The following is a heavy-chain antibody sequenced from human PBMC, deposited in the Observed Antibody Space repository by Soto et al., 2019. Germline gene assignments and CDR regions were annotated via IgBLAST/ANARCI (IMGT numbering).Heavy chain of an antibody. CDR2: ISWNSGSI. CDR1: GFTFDDYA. Sequence: EVQLVESGGGLVQPGRSLRLSCAASGFTFDDYAMHWVRQAPGKGLGRVSGISWNSGSIGYAEAVKGRFTISRDNAKNSLYLELNNLRTQDTALYYCAKGFRYCSSTSCPKLYYYYYMDVWGKGPTVTVSS. D-gene: IGHD2-2*01. CDR3: AKGFRYCSSTSCPKLYYYYYMDV. V-gene: IGHV3-9*01. J-gene: IGHJ6*03.